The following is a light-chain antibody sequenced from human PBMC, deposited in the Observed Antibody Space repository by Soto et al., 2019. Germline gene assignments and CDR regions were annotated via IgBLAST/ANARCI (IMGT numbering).Light chain of an antibody. CDR3: KKYSTFQRK. J-gene: IGKJ1*01. Sequence: DIHMTQSPSTLSASLGDRLVITCRASQSISKWLAWYKQKPGKAPEFMIYDAYTLESGVKSRFSGSGSGKEFTLTIRSMQNEDFENFYCKKYSTFQRKFGKGNKVDIK. CDR2: DAY. CDR1: QSISKW. V-gene: IGKV1-5*01.